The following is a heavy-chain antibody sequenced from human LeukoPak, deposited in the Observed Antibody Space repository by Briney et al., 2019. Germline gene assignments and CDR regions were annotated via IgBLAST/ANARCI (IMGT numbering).Heavy chain of an antibody. CDR1: GFTFSSYG. J-gene: IGHJ4*02. D-gene: IGHD3-22*01. CDR3: AKDTYYYDSSGVDY. CDR2: IWYDGSNK. V-gene: IGHV3-30*02. Sequence: SGGSLRLSCAASGFTFSSYGMHWVRQAPGKGLEWVAVIWYDGSNKYYADSVKGRFTISRDNSKNTLYLQMNSLRAEDTAVYYCAKDTYYYDSSGVDYWGQGTLVTVSS.